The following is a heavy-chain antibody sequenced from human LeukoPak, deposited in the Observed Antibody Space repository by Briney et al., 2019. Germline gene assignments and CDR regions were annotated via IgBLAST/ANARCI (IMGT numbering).Heavy chain of an antibody. J-gene: IGHJ4*02. CDR2: IYTSGST. CDR1: GGSISSYY. D-gene: IGHD3-10*01. Sequence: SETLSLTCTVPGGSISSYYWSWIRQPAGKGLEWIGRIYTSGSTNYNPSLKSRVTMSVDTSKNQFSLKLSSVTAADTAVYYCAREVVIVGSGSYFHYFDYWGQGTLVTVSS. V-gene: IGHV4-4*07. CDR3: AREVVIVGSGSYFHYFDY.